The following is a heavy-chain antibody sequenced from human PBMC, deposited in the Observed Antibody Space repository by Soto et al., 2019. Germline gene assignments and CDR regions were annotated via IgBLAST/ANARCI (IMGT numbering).Heavy chain of an antibody. CDR2: IDIAGDT. CDR3: ARSARWLQSRYFDL. D-gene: IGHD5-12*01. J-gene: IGHJ2*01. CDR1: GFTFSNYD. V-gene: IGHV3-13*01. Sequence: EVQLVESGGGLVQPGGSLRLSCAASGFTFSNYDMHWVRQATGKGLEWVSAIDIAGDTYYPDSVKGRFTISRASAKNSLYLQMNSLRDGDTAVYYCARSARWLQSRYFDLWGRGTLVSVSS.